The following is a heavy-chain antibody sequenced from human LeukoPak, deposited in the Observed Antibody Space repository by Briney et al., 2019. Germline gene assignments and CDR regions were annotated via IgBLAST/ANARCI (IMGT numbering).Heavy chain of an antibody. CDR2: INWNGGST. J-gene: IGHJ4*02. V-gene: IGHV3-20*04. D-gene: IGHD3-22*01. CDR1: GFTFDDYA. Sequence: GGSLRLSCAASGFTFDDYAMSWVRQAPGKGLEWVSGINWNGGSTAYTDSVKGRFTISRDNAKNSLFLQMNSLRAEDTALYYCARAGMDGRGYYQGFDYWGQGTLVTVSS. CDR3: ARAGMDGRGYYQGFDY.